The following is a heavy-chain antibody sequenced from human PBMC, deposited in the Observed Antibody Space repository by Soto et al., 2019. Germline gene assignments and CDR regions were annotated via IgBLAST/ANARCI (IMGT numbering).Heavy chain of an antibody. D-gene: IGHD3-10*01. CDR2: IYYSGST. Sequence: QVQLQESGPGLVKPSQTLSLTCTVSGGSISSGGYYWSWICQHPGKGLEWIGYIYYSGSTYYNPSLKSRVTISVDTSKNQFSLKLSSVTAADTAVYYCARDRLVRGVIDWFDPWGQGTLVTVSS. CDR3: ARDRLVRGVIDWFDP. J-gene: IGHJ5*02. CDR1: GGSISSGGYY. V-gene: IGHV4-31*03.